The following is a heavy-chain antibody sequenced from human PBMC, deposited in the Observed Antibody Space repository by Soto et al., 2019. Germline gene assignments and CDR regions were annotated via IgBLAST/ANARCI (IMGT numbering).Heavy chain of an antibody. D-gene: IGHD3-16*01. V-gene: IGHV3-64D*06. CDR1: GFTFSSYA. CDR2: ISSNGGST. J-gene: IGHJ4*02. CDR3: VHRKEVGDPQALDY. Sequence: GGSLRLSCSASGFTFSSYAMHWVRQAPGKGLEYVSAISSNGGSTYYADSVKGRFTISRDNSKNTLYLQMSSLRAEDTAVYYCVHRKEVGDPQALDYWGQGTLVTVSS.